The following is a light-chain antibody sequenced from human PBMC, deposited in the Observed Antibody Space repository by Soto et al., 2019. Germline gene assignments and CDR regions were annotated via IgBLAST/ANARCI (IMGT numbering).Light chain of an antibody. CDR2: GAS. CDR3: QQYGNSPAIT. CDR1: QSISDT. Sequence: EIEMTQSPATLSLSPVGIATLSCRSSQSISDTLAWYQQKPGQAPRLLIYGASRRATGFPDRFSGSGSGTEFTLTIDNLQSEDFAVYFCQQYGNSPAITFGQGTRLEIK. J-gene: IGKJ5*01. V-gene: IGKV3-15*01.